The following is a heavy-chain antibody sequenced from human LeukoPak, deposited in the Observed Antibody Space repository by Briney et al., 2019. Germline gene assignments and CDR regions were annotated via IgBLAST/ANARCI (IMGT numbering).Heavy chain of an antibody. D-gene: IGHD3-10*01. CDR1: GYTFTSYD. J-gene: IGHJ4*02. Sequence: GASVKVSCKASGYTFTSYDINWVRQATGQGLEWMGWMNPNSGNTGYAQKFQGRVTITRNTSISTAYMELSSLRSDDTAVYYCARGPSLVRLAYYYGSGKLDYWGQGTLVTVSS. CDR3: ARGPSLVRLAYYYGSGKLDY. CDR2: MNPNSGNT. V-gene: IGHV1-8*03.